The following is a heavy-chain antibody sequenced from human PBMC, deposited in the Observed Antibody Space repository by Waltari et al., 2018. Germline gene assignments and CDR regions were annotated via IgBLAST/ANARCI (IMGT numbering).Heavy chain of an antibody. CDR2: IYYSGST. CDR1: GGSISSYY. CDR3: ARAGDIVVVPAAKRQRYFDL. Sequence: QVQLQESGPGLVKPSETLSLTCTVSGGSISSYYWSWIRQPPGKGLEWIGYIYYSGSTNYNPSLKSRVTISVDTSKNQFSLKLSSVTAADTAVYYCARAGDIVVVPAAKRQRYFDLWGRGTLVTVSS. J-gene: IGHJ2*01. D-gene: IGHD2-2*01. V-gene: IGHV4-59*01.